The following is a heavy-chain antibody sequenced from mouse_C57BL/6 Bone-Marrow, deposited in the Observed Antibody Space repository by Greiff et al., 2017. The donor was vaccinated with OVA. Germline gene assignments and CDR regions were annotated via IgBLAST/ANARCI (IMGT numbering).Heavy chain of an antibody. D-gene: IGHD1-1*01. CDR3: ARHYGSSPAWFAY. Sequence: QVQLQQPGAELVKPGASVKMSCKASGYTFTSYWITWVKQRPGQGLEWIGDIYPGSGSTNYNEKFKSKATLTVDTSSSTAYMQLSSLTSEDSAVYYGARHYGSSPAWFAYWGQGTLVTVSA. CDR2: IYPGSGST. CDR1: GYTFTSYW. J-gene: IGHJ3*01. V-gene: IGHV1-55*01.